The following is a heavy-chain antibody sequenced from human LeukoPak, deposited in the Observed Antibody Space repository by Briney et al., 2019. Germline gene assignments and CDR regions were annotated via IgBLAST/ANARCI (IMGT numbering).Heavy chain of an antibody. CDR1: GFTFSSYT. J-gene: IGHJ4*02. CDR2: ISGSGGST. D-gene: IGHD6-13*01. CDR3: AKGCSWYLEGFDY. V-gene: IGHV3-23*01. Sequence: PGGSLRLSCAASGFTFSSYTMHWVRQAPGKGLEWVSAISGSGGSTYYADSVKGRFTISRDNSKNTLYLQMNSLRAEDTAVYYCAKGCSWYLEGFDYWGQGTLVTVSS.